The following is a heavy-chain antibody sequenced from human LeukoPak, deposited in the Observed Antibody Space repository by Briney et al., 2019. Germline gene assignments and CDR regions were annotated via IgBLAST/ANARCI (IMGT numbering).Heavy chain of an antibody. CDR3: AKEVPGPLWLPYFDY. D-gene: IGHD5-12*01. CDR2: ISGSGGST. V-gene: IGHV3-23*01. J-gene: IGHJ4*02. CDR1: GFTFSSYA. Sequence: GGSLRLSCAVSGFTFSSYAMSWVRQAPGKGLEWVSGISGSGGSTYYADSVKGRFTISRDNSKNTLHLQMNSLRAEDTAVYYCAKEVPGPLWLPYFDYWGQGTLVTVSS.